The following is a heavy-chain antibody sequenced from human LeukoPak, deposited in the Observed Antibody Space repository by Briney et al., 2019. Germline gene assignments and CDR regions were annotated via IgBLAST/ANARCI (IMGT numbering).Heavy chain of an antibody. D-gene: IGHD3-16*01. CDR1: GFTFSSYW. Sequence: PGGSLRLSCAASGFTFSSYWMSWVRQAPGKGLEWVAVISYDGSKEHYGDSVKGRFSISRDNSKNTLYLQMNSLRAEDTAVYYCAKEYDSLYYFDYWGQGTLVTVSS. V-gene: IGHV3-30*18. J-gene: IGHJ4*02. CDR2: ISYDGSKE. CDR3: AKEYDSLYYFDY.